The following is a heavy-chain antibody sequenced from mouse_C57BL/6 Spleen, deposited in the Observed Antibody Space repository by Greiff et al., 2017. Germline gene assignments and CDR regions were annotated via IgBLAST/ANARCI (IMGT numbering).Heavy chain of an antibody. CDR3: ARSYGSSLRWYFDV. V-gene: IGHV1-69*01. CDR2: IDPSDSYT. Sequence: VQLQQPGAELVMPGASVKLSCKASGYTFTSYWMHWVKQRPGQGLEWIGEIDPSDSYTNYNQKFKGKSTLTVDKSSSTAYMQLSSLTSEDSAVYYCARSYGSSLRWYFDVWGTGTTVTVSS. D-gene: IGHD1-1*01. CDR1: GYTFTSYW. J-gene: IGHJ1*03.